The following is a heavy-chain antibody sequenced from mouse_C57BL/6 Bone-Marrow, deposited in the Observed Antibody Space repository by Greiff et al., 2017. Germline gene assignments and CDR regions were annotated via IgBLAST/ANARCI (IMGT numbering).Heavy chain of an antibody. CDR3: AAHRWLLLYFDV. Sequence: VHVQQSGAELVKPGASVKLSCPASGFNITDYYMHWVKQRPEQGLECIGRIDPEDGETKYAPNFQGKATITADTSSNTASLQLSGLSSEDTAVYYCAAHRWLLLYFDVWGTGTTVTVSS. CDR1: GFNITDYY. J-gene: IGHJ1*03. CDR2: IDPEDGET. D-gene: IGHD2-3*01. V-gene: IGHV14-2*01.